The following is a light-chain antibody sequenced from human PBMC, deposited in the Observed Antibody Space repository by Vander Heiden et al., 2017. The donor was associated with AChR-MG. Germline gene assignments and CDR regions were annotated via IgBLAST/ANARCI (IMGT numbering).Light chain of an antibody. CDR3: QAWDSSVI. J-gene: IGLJ2*01. CDR2: EDV. CDR1: KLGDNY. Sequence: SYELTQPPSVSVSPGQPASITCSGDKLGDNYVSWYQQKPGQSPALVIYEDVKRPSRIPERFSGSKSGNTATLTISGTQALDEADYYCQAWDSSVIFGGGTKLTVL. V-gene: IGLV3-1*01.